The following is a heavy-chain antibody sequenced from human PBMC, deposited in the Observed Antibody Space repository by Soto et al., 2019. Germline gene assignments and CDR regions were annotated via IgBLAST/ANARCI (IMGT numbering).Heavy chain of an antibody. CDR1: GDTSSNYA. Sequence: SVKLSCKASGDTSSNYAVSWVRQAPGQGLKWMGGILPVFGTTTYARNFQGRITITADKSTSTVYMELTSLRSDDTATYYCARDPDEVVGTDYHYYGMDVWDQGATVTVSS. D-gene: IGHD1-26*01. V-gene: IGHV1-69*06. CDR2: ILPVFGTT. CDR3: ARDPDEVVGTDYHYYGMDV. J-gene: IGHJ6*02.